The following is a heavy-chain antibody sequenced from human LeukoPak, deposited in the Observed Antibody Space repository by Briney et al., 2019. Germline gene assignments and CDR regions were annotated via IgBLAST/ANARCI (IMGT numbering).Heavy chain of an antibody. J-gene: IGHJ5*02. CDR1: GGSINNYW. V-gene: IGHV4-4*09. Sequence: PSETLSLTCSVSGGSINNYWWSWIRQPPGKGLEWIGYIYRGETTNYNPSLKSRVTLSVDTSKNQFSLKLSSVTAADTAVYYCARVKVVVAANGWFDPWGQGTLVTVSS. D-gene: IGHD2-15*01. CDR3: ARVKVVVAANGWFDP. CDR2: IYRGETT.